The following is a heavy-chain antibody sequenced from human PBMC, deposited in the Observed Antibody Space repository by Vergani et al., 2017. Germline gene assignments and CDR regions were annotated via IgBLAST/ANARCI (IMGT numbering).Heavy chain of an antibody. J-gene: IGHJ5*02. D-gene: IGHD3-9*01. CDR3: ARADYDMLTGYYSGWFDP. CDR2: ISAYNGNT. CDR1: GYTFTSYG. Sequence: QVQLVQSGAEVKKPGASVKVSCKASGYTFTSYGISWVRQAPGQGLEWMGWISAYNGNTNYAQKLQGRVTMTTDTSTSTAYMGLRSLRSDDTAVYYCARADYDMLTGYYSGWFDPWGQGTLVTVSS. V-gene: IGHV1-18*04.